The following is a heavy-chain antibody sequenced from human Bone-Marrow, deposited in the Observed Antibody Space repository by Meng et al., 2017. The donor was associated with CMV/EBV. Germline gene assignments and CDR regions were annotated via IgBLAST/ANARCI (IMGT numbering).Heavy chain of an antibody. CDR1: GFTFSSYA. Sequence: GESLKISCAASGFTFSSYAMSWVRQAPGKGLEWVAAISRSGGSTYYADSVKGRFTISRDKSKNTLYLQMNSLRAEDTAVYYCAKDGTYYDFWSGYTYYYYYYGMDVWGQGTTVTVSS. V-gene: IGHV3-23*01. CDR2: ISRSGGST. J-gene: IGHJ6*02. D-gene: IGHD3-3*01. CDR3: AKDGTYYDFWSGYTYYYYYYGMDV.